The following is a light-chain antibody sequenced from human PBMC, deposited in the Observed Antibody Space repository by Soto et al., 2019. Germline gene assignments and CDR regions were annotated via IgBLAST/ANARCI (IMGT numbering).Light chain of an antibody. Sequence: QSALTQPPSVSVAPGQRVTISCTGSSSNIGAGYEAHWYQQVPGTAPKLLIYENNNRPSGVPDRFSGSKSGTSASLAITGLQAEDEAEYYCQSYDSSLSGYVFGTGTKLTVL. V-gene: IGLV1-40*01. CDR3: QSYDSSLSGYV. CDR1: SSNIGAGYE. J-gene: IGLJ1*01. CDR2: ENN.